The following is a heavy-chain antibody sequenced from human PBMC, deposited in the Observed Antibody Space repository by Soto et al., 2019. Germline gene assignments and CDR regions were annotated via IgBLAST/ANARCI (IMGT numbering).Heavy chain of an antibody. V-gene: IGHV3-23*01. CDR2: ISGSAINT. Sequence: XGSLRLSCAASGFTFSNYAMSWFRQAPGKGLEWVSAISGSAINTYYADSVRGRFTISRDNSKNTLYLQMNHLRAEDTAVYSCAKGQGYYYDASGYTFDYWGQGTLVTVSS. D-gene: IGHD3-22*01. J-gene: IGHJ4*02. CDR1: GFTFSNYA. CDR3: AKGQGYYYDASGYTFDY.